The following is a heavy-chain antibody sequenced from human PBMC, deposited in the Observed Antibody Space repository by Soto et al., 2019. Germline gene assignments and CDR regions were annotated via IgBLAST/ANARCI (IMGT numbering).Heavy chain of an antibody. J-gene: IGHJ6*02. Sequence: EVQLVESGGGLVQPGGSLRLSCAASGFTFSSYRMHWFRQAPGKGLVWVSRIKDDGTNTDNADSVKGRFTITRDNVKNTLDLQMNSLRVDDTARYYWTSEVPNYYAVDVWGQGTAVTVSS. CDR2: IKDDGTNT. V-gene: IGHV3-74*01. CDR1: GFTFSSYR. CDR3: TSEVPNYYAVDV.